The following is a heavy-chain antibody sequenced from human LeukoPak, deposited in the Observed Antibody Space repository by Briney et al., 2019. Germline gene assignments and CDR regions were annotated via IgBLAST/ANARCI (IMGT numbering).Heavy chain of an antibody. CDR1: GGSISTSRYY. Sequence: SETLSLTCTASGGSISTSRYYWGWIRQPPGKGLEWIGSIFYSGSTYYNPSLKSRVTISVDTSKKQFSLKLSSVAAADTAVYYCARTVGEPGAEYFQHWGQGTLVTVSS. J-gene: IGHJ1*01. CDR2: IFYSGST. D-gene: IGHD3-10*01. V-gene: IGHV4-39*01. CDR3: ARTVGEPGAEYFQH.